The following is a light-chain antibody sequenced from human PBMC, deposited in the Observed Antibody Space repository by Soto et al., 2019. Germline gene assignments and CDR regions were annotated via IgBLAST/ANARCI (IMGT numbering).Light chain of an antibody. Sequence: QSVLTQPPSVSGAPGQRGTISCTGSSSNIGSGYDVHWYQQLPGTAPKLLIYGNSNRPSGVPDRFSGSKSGTSASLAITGLQAEEEADYYCQSYDSSLSGGDVVFGGGTQLTVL. CDR1: SSNIGSGYD. CDR3: QSYDSSLSGGDVV. CDR2: GNS. J-gene: IGLJ2*01. V-gene: IGLV1-40*01.